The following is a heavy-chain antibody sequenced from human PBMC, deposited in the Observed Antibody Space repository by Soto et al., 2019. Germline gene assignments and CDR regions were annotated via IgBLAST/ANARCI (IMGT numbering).Heavy chain of an antibody. D-gene: IGHD3-10*01. CDR3: ARGWFGELLWTAPFDY. CDR1: VGSISSGGYY. V-gene: IGHV4-31*03. Sequence: PSETLSLPCTVSVGSISSGGYYWIWIRHHPGKGLEWIGYIYYSGSTYYNPSLKSRVTISVDTSKNQFSLKLSSVTVADTAVYYCARGWFGELLWTAPFDYWGQGTLVTVSS. CDR2: IYYSGST. J-gene: IGHJ4*02.